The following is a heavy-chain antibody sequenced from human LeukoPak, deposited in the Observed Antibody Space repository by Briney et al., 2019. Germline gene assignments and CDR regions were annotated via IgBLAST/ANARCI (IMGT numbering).Heavy chain of an antibody. CDR2: ISAYNGNT. D-gene: IGHD6-19*01. CDR3: ARNPSGWYDY. J-gene: IGHJ4*02. V-gene: IGHV1-18*01. CDR1: GYTFTSYG. Sequence: GASXXVSCKASGYTFTSYGISWVGQAPGQGREWMGWISAYNGNTNYAQKLQGRVTMTTDTSTSTAYMALRSLRSDDTAVYYCARNPSGWYDYWGQGTLVTVSS.